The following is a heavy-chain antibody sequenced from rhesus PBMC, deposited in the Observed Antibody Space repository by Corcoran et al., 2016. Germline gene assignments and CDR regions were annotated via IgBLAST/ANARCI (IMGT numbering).Heavy chain of an antibody. D-gene: IGHD5-36*01. CDR2: IYGSSGST. V-gene: IGHV4-147*01. CDR3: ARAPAGYSYGHYGLDS. J-gene: IGHJ6*01. CDR1: GYSISSNY. Sequence: QVQLQESGPGLVKPSETLSLTCAVSGYSISSNYWSWIRQPPGKGLEWIGYIYGSSGSTYYNPSLTSRVTIATDTSKNQFSLKRSFVTAADTAVYYCARAPAGYSYGHYGLDSWGQGVVVTVSS.